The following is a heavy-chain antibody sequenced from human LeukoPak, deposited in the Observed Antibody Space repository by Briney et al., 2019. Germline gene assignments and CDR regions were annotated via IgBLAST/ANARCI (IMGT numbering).Heavy chain of an antibody. J-gene: IGHJ5*02. CDR1: GFTFSSYW. CDR2: INSDGSST. D-gene: IGHD2-2*01. Sequence: HPGGSLRLSCAASGFTFSSYWMHWVRQAPGKGLVWVSRINSDGSSTSYADSVKGRFTISRDNAKNTLYLQMNSLRAEDTAVYYCARGPFHLSSTNEFDPWGQGTLVTVSS. CDR3: ARGPFHLSSTNEFDP. V-gene: IGHV3-74*01.